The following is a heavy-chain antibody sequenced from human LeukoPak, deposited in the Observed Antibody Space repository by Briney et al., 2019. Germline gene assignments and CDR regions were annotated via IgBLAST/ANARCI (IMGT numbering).Heavy chain of an antibody. V-gene: IGHV3-74*01. Sequence: PGGSLRLSCAASGFTFSSYWMNWVRQAPGKGLVWVSRIASDGSSTTYADSVKGRFSISRDNAKNTLYLQMNSLRVEDTAMYYCAGGRPHGNDYWGQGTLVTVSS. CDR3: AGGRPHGNDY. D-gene: IGHD4-23*01. CDR2: IASDGSST. J-gene: IGHJ4*02. CDR1: GFTFSSYW.